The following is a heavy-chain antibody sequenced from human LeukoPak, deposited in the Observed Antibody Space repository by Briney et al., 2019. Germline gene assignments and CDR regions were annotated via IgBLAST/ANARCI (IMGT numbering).Heavy chain of an antibody. J-gene: IGHJ4*02. V-gene: IGHV1-18*04. CDR2: ISAYNGNT. CDR3: ARDLRREQQLVLGY. Sequence: ASVKVACKASGYTFTSYGISSVRQAPGQGLEWMGWISAYNGNTNYAQKLQGRATMTTDTSTSTAYMELRSLRSDDTAVYYCARDLRREQQLVLGYWGQGTLVTVSS. D-gene: IGHD6-13*01. CDR1: GYTFTSYG.